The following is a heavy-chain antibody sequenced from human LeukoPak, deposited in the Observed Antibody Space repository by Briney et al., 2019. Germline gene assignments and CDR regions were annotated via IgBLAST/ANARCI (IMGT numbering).Heavy chain of an antibody. CDR2: IYPSGNT. Sequence: ASETLSLTCSVSGGSFSNYFWSWVRQPAGKGLEWIGRIYPSGNTNYNPSRKSRVTISVDTSKNQFSLKLSSVTAADTAVYYCARVAYSSSYYFDYWGQGTLVTVSS. V-gene: IGHV4-4*07. CDR1: GGSFSNYF. D-gene: IGHD6-6*01. CDR3: ARVAYSSSYYFDY. J-gene: IGHJ4*02.